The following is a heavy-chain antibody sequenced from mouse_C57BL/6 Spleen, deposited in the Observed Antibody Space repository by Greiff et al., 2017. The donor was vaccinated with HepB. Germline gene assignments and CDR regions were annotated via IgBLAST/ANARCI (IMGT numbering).Heavy chain of an antibody. V-gene: IGHV3-8*01. CDR3: ARYNGSYYAMDY. CDR2: ISYSGSN. Sequence: EVQVEESGPGLAKPSQSLSLSCSASGYSITSDYWNWIRQFPGNKLEYMGYISYSGSNYYNPSHKSRISITRDTTKNQSYLRLNSVTTEDTATYYSARYNGSYYAMDYWGQGTSVTVSS. CDR1: GYSITSDY. J-gene: IGHJ4*01.